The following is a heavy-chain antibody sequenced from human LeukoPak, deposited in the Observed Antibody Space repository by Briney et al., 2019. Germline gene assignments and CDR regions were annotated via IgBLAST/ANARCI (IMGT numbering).Heavy chain of an antibody. CDR2: IKEDGSKK. CDR1: GFTFSTYW. D-gene: IGHD3-16*01. Sequence: GGSLRLSCAASGFTFSTYWMSWVRQVPRKGLEWVANIKEDGSKKYYADSVTGRFTISRDNAKNSLYLQMNSLRAEDTAVYFCARGGGLDVWGQGATVTVSS. V-gene: IGHV3-7*03. CDR3: ARGGGLDV. J-gene: IGHJ6*02.